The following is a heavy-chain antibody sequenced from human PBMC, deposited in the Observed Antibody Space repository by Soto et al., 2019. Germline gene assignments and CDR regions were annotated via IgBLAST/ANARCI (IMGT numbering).Heavy chain of an antibody. V-gene: IGHV1-46*03. CDR2: IYPGGVNI. J-gene: IGHJ5*02. CDR3: ARDQRWHDLVWWFVR. D-gene: IGHD1-1*01. Sequence: ASVKVSCKAIGYSFTSHYMHWVRQAPGQGLEWMGTIYPGGVNIGYAQKFKGRVTMTKDTSTSTVYVELNSLTSEDTAVYYCARDQRWHDLVWWFVRWGQGSLVTASS. CDR1: GYSFTSHY.